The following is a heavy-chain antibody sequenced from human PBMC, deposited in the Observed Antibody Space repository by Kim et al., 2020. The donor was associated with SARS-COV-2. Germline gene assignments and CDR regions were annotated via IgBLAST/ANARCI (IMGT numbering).Heavy chain of an antibody. D-gene: IGHD7-27*01. J-gene: IGHJ2*01. Sequence: GGSLRLSCAASGFTFDNYGMSWVRQAPGKGLEWVSGINWNGGSTGYADSVKGRFTISRDNAKNSLYLQMNSLRAEDTALYHCARRPNWAHFDLWGRGTLVTVSS. CDR1: GFTFDNYG. V-gene: IGHV3-20*01. CDR2: INWNGGST. CDR3: ARRPNWAHFDL.